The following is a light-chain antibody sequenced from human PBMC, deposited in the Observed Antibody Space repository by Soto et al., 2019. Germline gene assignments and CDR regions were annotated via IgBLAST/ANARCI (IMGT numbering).Light chain of an antibody. CDR1: SSNIGSNY. CDR2: VNN. V-gene: IGLV1-47*01. J-gene: IGLJ3*02. CDR3: ATWDDSLSGRV. Sequence: QSVLTQPPSASGTPGQRVTISCSGSSSNIGSNYVYWYQQLPGTAPKLLISVNNQRPSGVPDRFSGSKSGTSDSLAISGLRSEDEADYYCATWDDSLSGRVFGGGTKLTVL.